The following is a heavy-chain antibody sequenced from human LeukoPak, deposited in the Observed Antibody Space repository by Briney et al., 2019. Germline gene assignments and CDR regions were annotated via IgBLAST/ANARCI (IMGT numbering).Heavy chain of an antibody. J-gene: IGHJ5*02. CDR3: GRGNKSFDP. Sequence: ASVKVSCKASGYTFTAYYVHWVRQAPGQGLEWIGWINPNTGDTNYAPKFQGRVTMIKDTSTNSAYMELNKLTSDDTAVYYCGRGNKSFDPWGQGTMVTVSS. CDR1: GYTFTAYY. CDR2: INPNTGDT. V-gene: IGHV1-2*02.